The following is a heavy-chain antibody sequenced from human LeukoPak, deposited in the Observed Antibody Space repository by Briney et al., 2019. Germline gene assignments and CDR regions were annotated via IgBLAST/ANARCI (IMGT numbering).Heavy chain of an antibody. Sequence: SETLSLTCAVSAFSLNSGYFWGWIRQPPGKGLEWIGSIYHTGSTYYNPSLRRRITLAVDSSQNHFSLNLSSVTAADTAIYYCARITGVVGAIGYWGQGTPVTVSS. CDR2: IYHTGST. D-gene: IGHD1-26*01. V-gene: IGHV4-38-2*01. J-gene: IGHJ4*02. CDR1: AFSLNSGYF. CDR3: ARITGVVGAIGY.